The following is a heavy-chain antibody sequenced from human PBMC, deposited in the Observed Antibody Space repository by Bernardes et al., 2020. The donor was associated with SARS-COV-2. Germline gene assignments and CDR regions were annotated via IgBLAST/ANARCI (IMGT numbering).Heavy chain of an antibody. D-gene: IGHD2-15*01. Sequence: GGSLRLSRAASGFTFSSYAMNWVRQAPGRGLEWVSGICGSDGTTYYADSVKGRFTISRDNPKNTLYLQMNSLRAEDTAVYYCAKGLSGSCYSALDYRAQGPLVTVSS. J-gene: IGHJ4*02. V-gene: IGHV3-23*01. CDR1: GFTFSSYA. CDR2: ICGSDGTT. CDR3: AKGLSGSCYSALDY.